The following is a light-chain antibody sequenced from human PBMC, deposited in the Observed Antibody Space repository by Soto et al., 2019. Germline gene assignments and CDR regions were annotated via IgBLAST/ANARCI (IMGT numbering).Light chain of an antibody. J-gene: IGKJ1*01. CDR1: QSVISNY. Sequence: EVVLTQSPGTVSLSPGERVTLSCRASQSVISNYLAWYQQRPGQAPRLLIYAASSRATGIPDRFSGSGSGTHVPLRISSLEPEDFAVYYCQQYGSSLTWTFGQGTKVEMK. CDR3: QQYGSSLTWT. V-gene: IGKV3-20*01. CDR2: AAS.